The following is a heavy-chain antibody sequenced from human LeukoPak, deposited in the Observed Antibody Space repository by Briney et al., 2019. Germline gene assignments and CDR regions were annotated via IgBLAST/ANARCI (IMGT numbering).Heavy chain of an antibody. CDR1: GFTFSNYD. V-gene: IGHV3-30*18. D-gene: IGHD3-22*01. Sequence: PGRSLRLSCAASGFTFSNYDIHWVRQAPGKGLEWVALISSDRSNKYYSDSVKGRFTISRDSSKNTLYLQMNSLRVEDTAVYYCGKLKSSGYLIEKWGQGTLVTVSS. CDR3: GKLKSSGYLIEK. CDR2: ISSDRSNK. J-gene: IGHJ4*02.